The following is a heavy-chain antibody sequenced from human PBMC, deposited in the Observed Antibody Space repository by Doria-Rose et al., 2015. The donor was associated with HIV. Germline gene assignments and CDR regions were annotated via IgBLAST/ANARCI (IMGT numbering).Heavy chain of an antibody. J-gene: IGHJ4*02. Sequence: QVRLVQSGPVLVKPTETLTLTCTVSGVSLSSPGMGVSWIRQPPGKALEWLANIFSDDERSYKTSLKSRLTISRCTSKSQVVLTMTDMDPVDTATYYCARIKSSSWYHKYYFDFWGQGTLVIVSA. CDR1: GVSLSSPGMG. CDR2: IFSDDER. CDR3: ARIKSSSWYHKYYFDF. V-gene: IGHV2-26*01. D-gene: IGHD6-13*01.